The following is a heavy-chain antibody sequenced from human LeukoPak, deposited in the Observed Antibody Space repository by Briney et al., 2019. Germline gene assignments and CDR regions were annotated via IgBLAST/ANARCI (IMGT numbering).Heavy chain of an antibody. Sequence: GGSLRLSCAASGFTFSSYEMNWVRQAPGKGLEWVSYISSSGSTIYYADSVKGRFTISRDNARNSLYLQMNSLRAEDTAVYYCARRSLRLGDAFDIWGQGTMVTVSS. J-gene: IGHJ3*02. CDR2: ISSSGSTI. CDR3: ARRSLRLGDAFDI. CDR1: GFTFSSYE. D-gene: IGHD3-16*01. V-gene: IGHV3-48*03.